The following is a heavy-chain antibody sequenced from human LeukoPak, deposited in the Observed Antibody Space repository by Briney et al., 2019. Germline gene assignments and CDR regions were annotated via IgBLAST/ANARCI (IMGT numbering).Heavy chain of an antibody. Sequence: GGSLRLSCAASGFTFSSYEMNWVRQAPGKGLEWVSYISSIGSTIYYADSVKGRFTISRDNAKNSLYLQMNSLRAEDTAVYYCAELGITMIGGVWGKGTTVTIPS. V-gene: IGHV3-48*03. D-gene: IGHD3-10*02. CDR3: AELGITMIGGV. CDR2: ISSIGSTI. J-gene: IGHJ6*04. CDR1: GFTFSSYE.